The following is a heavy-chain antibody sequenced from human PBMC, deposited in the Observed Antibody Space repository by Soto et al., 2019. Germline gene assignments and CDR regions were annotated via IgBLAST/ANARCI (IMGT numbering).Heavy chain of an antibody. CDR3: ARQPVAGTAFFDY. CDR2: ISAYNGNT. J-gene: IGHJ4*02. CDR1: GYTFTSYG. V-gene: IGHV1-18*01. D-gene: IGHD6-19*01. Sequence: QVQLVQSGAEVKKPGASVKVSCKASGYTFTSYGISWVRQAPGQGLEWMGWISAYNGNTNYAQKLQARVTMTTDTSRITGYMEVRSRRSGDTAVYYWARQPVAGTAFFDYWGQGPLVTVSS.